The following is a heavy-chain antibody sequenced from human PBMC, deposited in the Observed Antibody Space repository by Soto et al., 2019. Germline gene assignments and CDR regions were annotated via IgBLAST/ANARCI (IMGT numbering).Heavy chain of an antibody. CDR3: AKDPAPDYVVWFDP. Sequence: GGSLILSCSASGFTFSSYAMSWVRPAPGKGLEWVSAISGSGGSTYYADSVKGRFTISRDNSKNTLYLQMNSLRAEDTAVYYCAKDPAPDYVVWFDPWGQGTLVTVSS. D-gene: IGHD4-17*01. J-gene: IGHJ5*02. CDR1: GFTFSSYA. V-gene: IGHV3-23*01. CDR2: ISGSGGST.